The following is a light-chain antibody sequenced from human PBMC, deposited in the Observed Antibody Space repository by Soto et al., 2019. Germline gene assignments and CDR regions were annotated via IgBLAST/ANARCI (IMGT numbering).Light chain of an antibody. V-gene: IGKV1-39*01. CDR2: DAS. Sequence: DIQMTQSPSSLSASVGDRVTITCRASQTISNYLNWYQQKPGKAPKLLIYDASSLQSGVPSRLSGSGSGTDFTLTISSLQSDDFASYYCQQSYTTPITFGQGTRLEIK. CDR3: QQSYTTPIT. CDR1: QTISNY. J-gene: IGKJ5*01.